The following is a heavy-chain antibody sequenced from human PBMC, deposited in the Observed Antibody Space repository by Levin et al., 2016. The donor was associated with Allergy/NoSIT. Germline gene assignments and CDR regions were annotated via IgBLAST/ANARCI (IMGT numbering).Heavy chain of an antibody. CDR2: IYYSGST. J-gene: IGHJ5*02. Sequence: WIRQPPGKGLEWIGYIYYSGSTYYNPSLKSRVTISVDTSKNQFSLKLSSVTAADTAVYYCARVAVRGANVVDPWGQGTLVTVSS. V-gene: IGHV4-31*02. D-gene: IGHD3-10*01. CDR3: ARVAVRGANVVDP.